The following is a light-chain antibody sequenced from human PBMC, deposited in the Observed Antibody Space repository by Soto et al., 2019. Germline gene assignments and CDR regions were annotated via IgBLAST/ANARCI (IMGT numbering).Light chain of an antibody. CDR1: RGIGSY. V-gene: IGKV1-9*01. J-gene: IGKJ1*01. CDR2: AAS. CDR3: QQYHTHWT. Sequence: DIQFTQSPSFLSASVGDRVSITCRASRGIGSYLNWYQQKPGKAPKLLIFAASTLVRGVPSRFSGRGSGTEFTLTISSLKADDYATFYCQQYHTHWTFGQGTKVDIK.